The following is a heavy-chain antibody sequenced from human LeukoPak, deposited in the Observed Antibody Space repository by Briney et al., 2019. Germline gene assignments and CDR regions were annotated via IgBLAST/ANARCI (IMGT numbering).Heavy chain of an antibody. Sequence: GGSLRLSCAASGFTFSSYWMHWVRQAPGKGLVWVSRINSDGSSTNDADSVKGRFTISRDNAKNTLYLQMNSLRAEDTAVYYCARGYSSNWYYFDYWGQGTLVTVSS. CDR2: INSDGSST. CDR3: ARGYSSNWYYFDY. V-gene: IGHV3-74*01. CDR1: GFTFSSYW. D-gene: IGHD6-13*01. J-gene: IGHJ4*02.